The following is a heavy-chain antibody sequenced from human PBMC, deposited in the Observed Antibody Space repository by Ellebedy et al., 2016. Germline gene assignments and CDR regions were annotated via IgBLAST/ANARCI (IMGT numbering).Heavy chain of an antibody. CDR2: ISGSDGST. V-gene: IGHV3-23*01. CDR3: AKVDSYFIEVANTSFDH. Sequence: GESLKISCAASGFTFSSYAMNWVRQAPGKGLEWVSGISGSDGSTFYAGSVKGRFTISRDNSKNMLYLQMNSLRAEDTAVYYCAKVDSYFIEVANTSFDHWGQGTLVTVSS. D-gene: IGHD6-19*01. CDR1: GFTFSSYA. J-gene: IGHJ4*02.